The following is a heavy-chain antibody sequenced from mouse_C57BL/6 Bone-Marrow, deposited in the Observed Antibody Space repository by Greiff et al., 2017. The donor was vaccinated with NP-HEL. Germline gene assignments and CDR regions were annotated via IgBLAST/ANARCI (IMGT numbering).Heavy chain of an antibody. D-gene: IGHD1-1*01. Sequence: QVQLKQPGAELVMPGASVKLSCKASGYTFTSYWMHWVKQRPGQGLEWIGEIDPSDSYTNYNQKFKGKSTLTVDKSSSTAYMQLSSLTSEDSAVYYCARLGDYSYYYAMDYWGQGTSVTVSS. V-gene: IGHV1-69*01. CDR3: ARLGDYSYYYAMDY. J-gene: IGHJ4*01. CDR1: GYTFTSYW. CDR2: IDPSDSYT.